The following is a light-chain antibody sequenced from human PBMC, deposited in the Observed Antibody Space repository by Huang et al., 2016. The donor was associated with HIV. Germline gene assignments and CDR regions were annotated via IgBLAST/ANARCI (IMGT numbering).Light chain of an antibody. CDR3: QQSVTLPLT. Sequence: DIKMTQSPSSVSASIGDRVSFTCRASQEVNKWLAWYQQKPGVAPKLLVYASSSLQSGAPSRFRGSGSGTHFTLTINNRQAEDFATYFCQQSVTLPLTFGGGTKVELK. V-gene: IGKV1-12*01. CDR2: ASS. J-gene: IGKJ4*02. CDR1: QEVNKW.